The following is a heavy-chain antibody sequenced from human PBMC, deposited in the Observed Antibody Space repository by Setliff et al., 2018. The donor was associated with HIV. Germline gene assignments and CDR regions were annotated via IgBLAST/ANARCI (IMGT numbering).Heavy chain of an antibody. J-gene: IGHJ4*02. Sequence: LSLTCTVSNDSISSSTAHYWGWIRQPPGKGLEWIGSIFYTGSTYYSTSLKSRVTISVDTSKNQFSLKLSSVTAADTAVYYCARHFGGDYQLPDLFDYWGQGTLVTVSS. CDR2: IFYTGST. CDR3: ARHFGGDYQLPDLFDY. CDR1: NDSISSSTAHY. D-gene: IGHD2-2*01. V-gene: IGHV4-39*01.